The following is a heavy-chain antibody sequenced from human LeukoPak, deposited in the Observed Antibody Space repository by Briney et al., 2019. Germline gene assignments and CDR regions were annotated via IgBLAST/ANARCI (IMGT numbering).Heavy chain of an antibody. V-gene: IGHV5-51*01. J-gene: IGHJ6*02. CDR3: ASPSYGDYYYYGMDV. D-gene: IGHD4-17*01. Sequence: GESLKIYCKGSGYSFTSYWIGWVRQMPGKGLEWMGIIYPGDSDTRYSPSFQGQVTISADKSISTAYLQWSSLKASDTAMYYCASPSYGDYYYYGMDVWGQGTTVTVSS. CDR1: GYSFTSYW. CDR2: IYPGDSDT.